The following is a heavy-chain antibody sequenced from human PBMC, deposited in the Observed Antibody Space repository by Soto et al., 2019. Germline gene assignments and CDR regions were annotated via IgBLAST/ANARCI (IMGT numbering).Heavy chain of an antibody. CDR1: GDSVSYNSAT. CDR2: TYYRSNWYT. J-gene: IGHJ5*01. V-gene: IGHV6-1*01. CDR3: ARLIGNSWLDS. D-gene: IGHD2-8*01. Sequence: SQTLSLTCAISGDSVSYNSATWDWIRPSPSRGLEWLGRTYYRSNWYTDYAVSVKGRITISPDTSNNQLSLQLNSVTPDDTAVYYCARLIGNSWLDSWGQGTLLTVSS.